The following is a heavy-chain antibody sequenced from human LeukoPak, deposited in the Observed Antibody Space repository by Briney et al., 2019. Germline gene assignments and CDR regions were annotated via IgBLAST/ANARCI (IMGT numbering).Heavy chain of an antibody. CDR2: IYTSGST. CDR3: ARGTRDSSGWYFGLSYFDY. D-gene: IGHD6-19*01. V-gene: IGHV4-4*07. Sequence: SETLSLTCTVSGGSISSYYWSWIRQPAGKGLEWIGRIYTSGSTNYNPSLKSRVTISVDTSKNQFSLKLSSVTAADTAVYYCARGTRDSSGWYFGLSYFDYWGQGTLVTVSS. J-gene: IGHJ4*02. CDR1: GGSISSYY.